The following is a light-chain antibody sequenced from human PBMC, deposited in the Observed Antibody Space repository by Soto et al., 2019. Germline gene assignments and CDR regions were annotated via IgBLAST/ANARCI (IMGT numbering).Light chain of an antibody. CDR1: QSVSSSY. CDR3: QQYSSSPWT. CDR2: GAY. Sequence: EIEIAQSPGTLSLSPGERANLSCRASQSVSSSYLAWYAQKLGQAPSLLIYGAYSGASGIPARVSGSGSGTDFTLTIGRLEPQDFALYDCQQYSSSPWTFGQGTKVDIK. J-gene: IGKJ1*01. V-gene: IGKV3-20*01.